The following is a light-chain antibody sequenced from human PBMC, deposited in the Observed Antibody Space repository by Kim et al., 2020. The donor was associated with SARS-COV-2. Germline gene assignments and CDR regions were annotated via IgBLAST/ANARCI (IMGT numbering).Light chain of an antibody. J-gene: IGLJ2*01. CDR3: QVWDSSVV. CDR1: NIGTKS. CDR2: YDA. Sequence: VSVAPGKTANISCGGTNIGTKSVHWYQQTPGQAPVLVMYYDADRPSGIPERFSGSNSGSTATLTISRVEAGDEADYYCQVWDSSVVFGGGTKLTVL. V-gene: IGLV3-21*04.